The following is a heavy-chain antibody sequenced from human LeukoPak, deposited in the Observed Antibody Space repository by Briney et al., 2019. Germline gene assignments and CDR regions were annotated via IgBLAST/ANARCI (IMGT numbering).Heavy chain of an antibody. J-gene: IGHJ4*02. CDR2: INPHSGGT. Sequence: ASVKVSCKASGYTLTSYGISWVRQAPGQGLEWMGWINPHSGGTNYAQKFQGRVTMTMDTSFITAYMELSRLRSDDTAVYYCARLHTSGDNNWGQGTLVTVSS. CDR3: ARLHTSGDNN. D-gene: IGHD6-19*01. V-gene: IGHV1-2*02. CDR1: GYTLTSYG.